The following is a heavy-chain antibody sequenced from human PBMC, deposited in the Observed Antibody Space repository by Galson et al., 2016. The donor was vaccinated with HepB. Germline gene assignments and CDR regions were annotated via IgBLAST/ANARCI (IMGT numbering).Heavy chain of an antibody. J-gene: IGHJ4*02. CDR2: ISSRGTAI. Sequence: SLRLSCAASGFSLSDYSVNWVRQAPGKGLEWLSYISSRGTAIYYVESAMGRFTISRDKAKNSVYLQMTSLRGDDTAVYYCARSVAKWEPLEYWGQGTLVTVSS. CDR3: ARSVAKWEPLEY. D-gene: IGHD1-26*01. V-gene: IGHV3-48*03. CDR1: GFSLSDYS.